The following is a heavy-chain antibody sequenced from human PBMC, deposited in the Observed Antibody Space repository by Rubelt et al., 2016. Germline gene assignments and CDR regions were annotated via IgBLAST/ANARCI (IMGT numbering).Heavy chain of an antibody. Sequence: QVQLVQSGAEVKKPGASVKVSCKASGYTFTNYGMHWVRQAPGQRLEWMGWIDAGNGDTKYSQKLKDRVSITRDGAANPAYMELSSLRSDDTAVYYCAGANHGDYEDYWGQGTLVTVSS. CDR2: IDAGNGDT. CDR3: AGANHGDYEDY. J-gene: IGHJ4*02. CDR1: GYTFTNYG. V-gene: IGHV1-3*01. D-gene: IGHD4-17*01.